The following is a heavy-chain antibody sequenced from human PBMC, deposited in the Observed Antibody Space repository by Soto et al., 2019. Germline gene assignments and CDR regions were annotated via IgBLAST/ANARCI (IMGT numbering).Heavy chain of an antibody. CDR3: ARIDGDYGHNWFDP. CDR1: GASVSSASYY. Sequence: PSETLSLTCTVSGASVSSASYYWAWLRQPPGRGLEWIGSVYFSGSTSYIPSLKSRVTISADTSKNQFSLNLGSVTASDSAVYYCARIDGDYGHNWFDPWGQGTLVTVSS. V-gene: IGHV4-61*01. CDR2: VYFSGST. D-gene: IGHD4-17*01. J-gene: IGHJ5*02.